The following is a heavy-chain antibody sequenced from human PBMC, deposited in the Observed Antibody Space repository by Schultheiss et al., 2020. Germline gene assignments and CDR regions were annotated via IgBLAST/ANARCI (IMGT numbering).Heavy chain of an antibody. J-gene: IGHJ3*02. D-gene: IGHD6-25*01. CDR3: ARAPGRMREQRSPHAFDI. CDR2: INPSGGST. CDR1: GYTFTSYY. Sequence: ASVKVSGKASGYTFTSYYMHWVRQAPGQGLEWMGIINPSGGSTSYAQKFQGRVTMTRDTSTSTVYMELSSLRSEDTAVYYCARAPGRMREQRSPHAFDIWGQGTMVTVSS. V-gene: IGHV1-46*01.